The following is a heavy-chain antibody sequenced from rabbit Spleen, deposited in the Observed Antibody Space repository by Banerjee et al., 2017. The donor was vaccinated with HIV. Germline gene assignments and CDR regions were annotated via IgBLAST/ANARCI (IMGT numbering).Heavy chain of an antibody. V-gene: IGHV1S40*01. J-gene: IGHJ4*01. D-gene: IGHD4-1*01. Sequence: QSLEESGGDLVKPGASLTLTCKASGFDFSSSDYMCWVRQAPGKGLEWISCIVGSSGSTYYASWVNGRFTISRHNAQNKLYLQLNSLTAADTATHFCARDLAGVIGWNFYLWGQGTLVTVS. CDR2: IVGSSGST. CDR3: ARDLAGVIGWNFYL. CDR1: GFDFSSSDY.